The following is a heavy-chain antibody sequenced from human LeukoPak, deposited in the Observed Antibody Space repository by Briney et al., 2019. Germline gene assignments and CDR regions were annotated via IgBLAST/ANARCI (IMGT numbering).Heavy chain of an antibody. V-gene: IGHV3-23*01. CDR2: ISGSGGST. D-gene: IGHD2-8*01. Sequence: GGSLRLSCAASGFTFSSYAMSWVRQAPGKGLEWVSAISGSGGSTYYADSVKGRFTISRDNSKNTLYLQMNSLRAEDTAVYYCAKGPYCTNGVYYRGHFDYWGQGTLVTVSS. J-gene: IGHJ4*02. CDR3: AKGPYCTNGVYYRGHFDY. CDR1: GFTFSSYA.